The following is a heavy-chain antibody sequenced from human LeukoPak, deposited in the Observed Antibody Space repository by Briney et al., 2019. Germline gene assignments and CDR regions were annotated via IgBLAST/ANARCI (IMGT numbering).Heavy chain of an antibody. CDR2: ISGSGGST. V-gene: IGHV3-23*01. Sequence: GGSLRLSCAASGFTFSSYAMSWVRQAPGKGLEWVSAISGSGGSTYYADSVKGRFTISRDNAQHTLYLQMNSLRAEDTAVYYCPKGGSGSYYDRIDFWGQGSLVTVCS. D-gene: IGHD1-26*01. CDR1: GFTFSSYA. CDR3: PKGGSGSYYDRIDF. J-gene: IGHJ4*02.